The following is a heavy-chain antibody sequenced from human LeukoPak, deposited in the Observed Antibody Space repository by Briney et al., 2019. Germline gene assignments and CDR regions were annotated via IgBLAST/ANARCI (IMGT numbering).Heavy chain of an antibody. CDR2: ISAYNGNT. CDR1: GYTFTSYA. J-gene: IGHJ4*02. CDR3: ARVYLHMVRGVRNYYFDY. V-gene: IGHV1-18*01. Sequence: ASVKVSCKASGYTFTSYAMNWVRQAPGQGLEWMGWISAYNGNTNYAQKLQGRVTMTTNTSTSTAYMELRSLRSDDTAVYYCARVYLHMVRGVRNYYFDYWGQGTLVTVSS. D-gene: IGHD3-10*01.